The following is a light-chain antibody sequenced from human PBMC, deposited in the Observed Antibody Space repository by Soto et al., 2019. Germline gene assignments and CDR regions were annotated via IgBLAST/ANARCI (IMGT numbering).Light chain of an antibody. CDR3: QQYIPNSPWV. Sequence: DIQMTQSPSTLSASVGDKVTITCRTSQSPSNWLAWYQQRPGKAPRLLIYDVSTLESGVSSRFSGSGSGTEFTLTISDLQPSDFATYYCQQYIPNSPWVFVQGTTVEFK. V-gene: IGKV1-5*01. CDR2: DVS. CDR1: QSPSNW. J-gene: IGKJ1*01.